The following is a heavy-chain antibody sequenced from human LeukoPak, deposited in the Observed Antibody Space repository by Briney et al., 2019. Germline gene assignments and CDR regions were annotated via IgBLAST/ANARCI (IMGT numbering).Heavy chain of an antibody. D-gene: IGHD2-2*02. J-gene: IGHJ6*03. CDR2: IGAYNGNT. CDR3: ARVIRYLYYYYYYMDV. Sequence: ASVKVSCKASGYTFTSYGISWVRQAPGQGLEGMGWIGAYNGNTNYAQKLQGRVTMTTDTSTSTAYMELRSLRSDDTAVYYCARVIRYLYYYYYYMDVWGKGTTVTVSS. V-gene: IGHV1-18*01. CDR1: GYTFTSYG.